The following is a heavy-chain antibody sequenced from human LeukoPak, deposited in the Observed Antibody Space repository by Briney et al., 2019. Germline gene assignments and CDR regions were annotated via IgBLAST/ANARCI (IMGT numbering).Heavy chain of an antibody. J-gene: IGHJ4*02. CDR3: ARDVGGVINYLDY. V-gene: IGHV3-30*01. CDR1: GFTFGSCA. D-gene: IGHD3-10*01. CDR2: ISYDGSNK. Sequence: TWETLPLSCATSGFTFGSCARVGLREARGKELEWVAVISYDGSNKYYADSVKGRFTISRDNSKNTLYLQMNSLRAEDTAVYYCARDVGGVINYLDYWGQGTLVTVSS.